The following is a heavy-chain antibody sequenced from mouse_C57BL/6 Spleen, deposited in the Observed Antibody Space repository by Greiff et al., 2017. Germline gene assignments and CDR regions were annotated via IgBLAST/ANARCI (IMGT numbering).Heavy chain of an antibody. V-gene: IGHV1-64*01. J-gene: IGHJ1*03. CDR1: GYTFTSYW. CDR3: AGEEGYFDV. CDR2: IHPNSCST. Sequence: VQLQQPGAELVKPGASVQLSCKASGYTFTSYWMHWVKQRPGQGLEWIGMIHPNSCSTNYNEKFKSKATLTVDKSSSTAYMQLSSRTSEDSAVYCCAGEEGYFDVWGTGATVTVSS.